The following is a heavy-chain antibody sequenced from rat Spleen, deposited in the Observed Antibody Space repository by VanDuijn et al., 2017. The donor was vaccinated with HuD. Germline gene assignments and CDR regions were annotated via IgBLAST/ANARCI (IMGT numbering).Heavy chain of an antibody. Sequence: QVQLKESGPGLVQPSQTLSLTCTVSGFSLTSYHVHWVRQPPGKGLEWMGVMWSGGSTAYNSALKSRLSISRDPSKSQVFLKINSLQTEDTAIYYCTRSLDWGQGVMVTVSS. V-gene: IGHV2-32*01. CDR3: TRSLD. CDR1: GFSLTSYH. CDR2: MWSGGST. J-gene: IGHJ2*01.